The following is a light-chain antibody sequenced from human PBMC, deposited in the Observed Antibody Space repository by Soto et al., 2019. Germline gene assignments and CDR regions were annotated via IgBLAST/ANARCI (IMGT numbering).Light chain of an antibody. Sequence: EIVLTQSPATLSLSPGERATLSCRASQSFSSYLAWYQQKPGQAPRLLIYDASKRATGIPARFSGRGSGTDFTLTISRLELEDFAVYYCQQRSNWPPVITFGQGTRLEIK. J-gene: IGKJ5*01. CDR2: DAS. V-gene: IGKV3-11*01. CDR3: QQRSNWPPVIT. CDR1: QSFSSY.